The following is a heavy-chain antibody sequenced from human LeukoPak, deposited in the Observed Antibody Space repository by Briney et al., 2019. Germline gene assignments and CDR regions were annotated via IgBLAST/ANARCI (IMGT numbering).Heavy chain of an antibody. J-gene: IGHJ4*02. Sequence: AGGSLRLSCAASGFTFSSYAMSWVRQAPGKGLQWVSSISGSGDSTYYADSVKGRFTISRDNSNNTLYLQMNSLRAEDTAVYYCAILIAVAGPATFYWGQGTLFTVSS. CDR1: GFTFSSYA. D-gene: IGHD6-19*01. CDR3: AILIAVAGPATFY. CDR2: ISGSGDST. V-gene: IGHV3-23*01.